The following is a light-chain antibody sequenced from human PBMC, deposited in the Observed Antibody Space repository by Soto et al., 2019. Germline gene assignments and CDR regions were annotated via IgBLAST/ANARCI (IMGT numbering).Light chain of an antibody. CDR2: AAS. J-gene: IGKJ1*01. V-gene: IGKV1-9*01. Sequence: IQLTQSPSSLSASVGDRVTITCRASQGISSYLAWYQQKPGKAPKALIYAASTLQSGVPSRFSGSGAGTEFTLTISSLQPDDFATYYCQHYNSYSEAFGQGTKVDIK. CDR3: QHYNSYSEA. CDR1: QGISSY.